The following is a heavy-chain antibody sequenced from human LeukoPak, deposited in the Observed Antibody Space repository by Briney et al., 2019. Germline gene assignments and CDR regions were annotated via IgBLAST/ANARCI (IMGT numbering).Heavy chain of an antibody. CDR2: IIPIFGTA. V-gene: IGHV1-69*06. D-gene: IGHD3-16*01. Sequence: GASVKVSCKASGGTFSSYAISWVRQAPGQGLEWMGGIIPIFGTANYAQKFQGRVTITADKSTSTAYMELSSLRSEDTAVYYCARGESIPGDAFDIWGQGTMVTVSS. CDR1: GGTFSSYA. CDR3: ARGESIPGDAFDI. J-gene: IGHJ3*02.